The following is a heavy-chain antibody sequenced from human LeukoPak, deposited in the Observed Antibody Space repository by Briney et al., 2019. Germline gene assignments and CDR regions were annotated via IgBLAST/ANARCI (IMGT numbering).Heavy chain of an antibody. D-gene: IGHD2-2*01. V-gene: IGHV3-30*04. CDR2: ISYDGSNK. Sequence: GGSLRLSCAASGFTFSSYAMHWVRQAPGKGLEWVAVISYDGSNKYYADSVKGRFTISRDSSKNTLYLQMNSLRAEDTAVYYCARQLGYCSSTSCTWGGYYFDYWGQGTLVTVSS. CDR1: GFTFSSYA. CDR3: ARQLGYCSSTSCTWGGYYFDY. J-gene: IGHJ4*02.